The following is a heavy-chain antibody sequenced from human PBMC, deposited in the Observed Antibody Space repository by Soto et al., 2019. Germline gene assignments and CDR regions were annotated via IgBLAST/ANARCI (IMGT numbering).Heavy chain of an antibody. V-gene: IGHV3-53*01. CDR1: GFIVSGSH. D-gene: IGHD1-1*01. CDR2: LYSHGKT. Sequence: PGGSLRLSCVVSGFIVSGSHMIWVRQAPGKGLEGVSILYSHGKTNYVDSVKGRFTITRDNSKNTVYLQMNSLRVEDTAVYYCARPSEAERQWGQGALVTVSS. J-gene: IGHJ4*02. CDR3: ARPSEAERQ.